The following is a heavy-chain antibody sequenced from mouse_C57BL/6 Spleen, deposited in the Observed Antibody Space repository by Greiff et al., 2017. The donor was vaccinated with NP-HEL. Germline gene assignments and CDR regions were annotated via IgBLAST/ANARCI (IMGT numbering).Heavy chain of an antibody. CDR2: INPNNGGT. Sequence: EVQLQQSGPELVKPGASVKIPCKASGYTFTDYNMDWVKQSHGKSLEWIGDINPNNGGTIYNQKFKGKATLTVDKSSSTAYMELRSLTSEDTAVYYCAREHYYGSSPSMDYWGQGTSVTVSS. J-gene: IGHJ4*01. CDR3: AREHYYGSSPSMDY. CDR1: GYTFTDYN. D-gene: IGHD1-1*01. V-gene: IGHV1-18*01.